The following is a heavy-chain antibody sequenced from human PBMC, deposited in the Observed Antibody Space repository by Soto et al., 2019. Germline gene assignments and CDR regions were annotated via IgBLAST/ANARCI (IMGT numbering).Heavy chain of an antibody. CDR2: IWYDGSNK. CDR1: GFTFSSYG. D-gene: IGHD6-13*01. CDR3: ARGESRRYSSSLIRAYYGMDV. V-gene: IGHV3-33*01. Sequence: GGSLRLSCAASGFTFSSYGMHWVRQAPGKGLEWVAVIWYDGSNKYYADSVKGRFTISRDNSKNTLYLQMNSLRAEDTAVYYCARGESRRYSSSLIRAYYGMDVWGQGTTVTVSS. J-gene: IGHJ6*02.